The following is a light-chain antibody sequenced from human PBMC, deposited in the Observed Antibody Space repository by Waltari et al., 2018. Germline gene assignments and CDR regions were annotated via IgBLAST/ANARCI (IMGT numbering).Light chain of an antibody. CDR3: QQSYTMPMYT. V-gene: IGKV1-39*01. J-gene: IGKJ2*01. CDR1: QDISNN. Sequence: DIQMTQSPSSLSASVGDRVTITCRASQDISNNLNWYQQKPGKAPDLLIFAVFTLQSGVPSRFSGSGSGTEFTLTISSLQPEDSATYYCQQSYTMPMYTFGQGTKLEIK. CDR2: AVF.